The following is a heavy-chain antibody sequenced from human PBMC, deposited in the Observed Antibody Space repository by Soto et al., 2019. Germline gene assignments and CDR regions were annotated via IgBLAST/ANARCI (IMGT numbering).Heavy chain of an antibody. CDR1: GGTFSSSS. V-gene: IGHV1-69*01. CDR3: ARDGGRHSGGIDY. D-gene: IGHD1-26*01. J-gene: IGHJ4*02. Sequence: QVQLGQSGAEVKKPGSSVKVSCKASGGTFSSSSINWFRQAPGQGLEWMGEIIPIFGTANYAQKFQGRVTITADESTSTAYMELSSLSSEDTAVYYCARDGGRHSGGIDYWGQGTLVPVSS. CDR2: IIPIFGTA.